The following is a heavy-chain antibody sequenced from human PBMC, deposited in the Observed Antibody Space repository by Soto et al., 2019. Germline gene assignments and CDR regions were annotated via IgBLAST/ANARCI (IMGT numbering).Heavy chain of an antibody. J-gene: IGHJ6*02. V-gene: IGHV1-2*04. CDR1: GYTFTGYY. CDR2: INPNSGGT. CDR3: ASSKGDYYYGMDV. Sequence: ASVKVSCKASGYTFTGYYMHWVRQAPGQGLEWMGWINPNSGGTNYAQKFQGWVTMTRDTSISTAYMELSRLRSDDTAVYYCASSKGDYYYGMDVWGQGTTVTVSS.